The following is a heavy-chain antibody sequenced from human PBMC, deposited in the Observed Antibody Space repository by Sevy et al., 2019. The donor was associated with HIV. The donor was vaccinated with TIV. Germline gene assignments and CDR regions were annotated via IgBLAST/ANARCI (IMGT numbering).Heavy chain of an antibody. J-gene: IGHJ3*02. Sequence: GGSLRLSCAASGFTFSSYAMSWVRQAPGKGLEWVSAISGGGGSTYYADSVKGRFTISRDNSKNTLYLQMNSLRAEDTAVYYCAKPYVVVTAIEAFDIWGQGTMVTVSS. CDR1: GFTFSSYA. D-gene: IGHD2-21*02. CDR3: AKPYVVVTAIEAFDI. V-gene: IGHV3-23*01. CDR2: ISGGGGST.